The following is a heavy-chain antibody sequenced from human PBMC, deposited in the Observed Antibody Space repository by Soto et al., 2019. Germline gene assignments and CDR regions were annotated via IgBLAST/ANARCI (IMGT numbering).Heavy chain of an antibody. CDR2: ISGYNGNT. D-gene: IGHD2-8*01. V-gene: IGHV1-18*01. Sequence: QVQLLQSGAEVKKPGASVRVSCKTSGYTFTRYGVSWVRQAPGQGLEWMGWISGYNGNTKEAHKFEGRVILTTDTAANTVHMELRSLTSNDTAVYYCARGSAYSTPWSFDSWGQGTLVTVSS. CDR1: GYTFTRYG. CDR3: ARGSAYSTPWSFDS. J-gene: IGHJ4*02.